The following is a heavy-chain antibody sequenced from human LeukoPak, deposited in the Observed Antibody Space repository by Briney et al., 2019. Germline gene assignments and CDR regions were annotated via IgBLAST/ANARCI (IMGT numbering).Heavy chain of an antibody. D-gene: IGHD3-22*01. Sequence: VASVKVSCTASGYSFTNYAMNWVRQAPGQGLEWMGWINTNTGNPTYAQGFTGRFVFSLDTSVSTTYLQISSLKAEDTAVYYCAREYYSDSSGYLDAFDIWGQGTMVTVSS. CDR3: AREYYSDSSGYLDAFDI. CDR1: GYSFTNYA. J-gene: IGHJ3*02. V-gene: IGHV7-4-1*02. CDR2: INTNTGNP.